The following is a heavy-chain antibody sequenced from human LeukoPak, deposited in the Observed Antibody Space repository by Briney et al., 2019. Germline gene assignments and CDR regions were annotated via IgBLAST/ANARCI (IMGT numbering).Heavy chain of an antibody. J-gene: IGHJ4*02. D-gene: IGHD1-26*01. CDR3: AKVDSGTYQFDY. CDR1: GFTFSGYG. Sequence: GGSLRLSCAASGFTFSGYGMHWVRQAPSKGLEWVAFIRYDGNIKYYADSVKGRFTISRDNSQNTLYLQMSSLRAEDTAVYYCAKVDSGTYQFDYWGQGTLVTVSS. CDR2: IRYDGNIK. V-gene: IGHV3-30*02.